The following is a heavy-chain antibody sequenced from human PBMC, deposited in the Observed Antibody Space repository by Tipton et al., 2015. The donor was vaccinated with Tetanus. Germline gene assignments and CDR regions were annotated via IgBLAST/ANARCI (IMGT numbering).Heavy chain of an antibody. CDR2: IFYGGTT. Sequence: TLSLTCTVSGDSITSFYWSWIRQPPGKGLEWIGYIFYGGTTNYNPSLKSRVTISLDTSKNQFSLQLSSVTAADTAVYYCARKVPAAGPFDSLGPGTLVTVSS. D-gene: IGHD2-2*01. CDR1: GDSITSFY. CDR3: ARKVPAAGPFDS. J-gene: IGHJ4*03. V-gene: IGHV4-59*01.